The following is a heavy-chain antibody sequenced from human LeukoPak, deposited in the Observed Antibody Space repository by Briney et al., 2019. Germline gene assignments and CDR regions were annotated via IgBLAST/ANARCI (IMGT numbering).Heavy chain of an antibody. CDR2: IYSGGST. D-gene: IGHD6-19*01. CDR1: GFTVSTNY. CDR3: AKDLIAVGDGYYFDY. Sequence: GGSLRLSCAASGFTVSTNYMTWVRQAPGKGLEWVSVIYSGGSTYYADSVKGRFTISRDISKNTLYLQMNSLRAEDTALYYCAKDLIAVGDGYYFDYWGQGTLVTVSS. J-gene: IGHJ4*02. V-gene: IGHV3-66*01.